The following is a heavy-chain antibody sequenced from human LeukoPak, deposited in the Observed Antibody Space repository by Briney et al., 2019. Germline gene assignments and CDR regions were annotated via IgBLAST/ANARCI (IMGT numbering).Heavy chain of an antibody. V-gene: IGHV4-39*07. J-gene: IGHJ3*02. Sequence: PSETLSLTCTVSGVSISSSSYYWGWIRQPPGKGLEWIGSIYYSGSTNYNPSLKSRVTISVDTSKNQFSLKLSSVTAADTAVYYCARGLQDAFDIWGQGTMVTVSS. CDR3: ARGLQDAFDI. CDR1: GVSISSSSYY. CDR2: IYYSGST.